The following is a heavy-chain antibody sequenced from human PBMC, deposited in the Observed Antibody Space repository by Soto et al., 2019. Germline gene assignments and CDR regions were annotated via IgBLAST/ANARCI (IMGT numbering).Heavy chain of an antibody. CDR3: ASHSSSWYSGKGPHYYGMDV. V-gene: IGHV4-59*01. CDR2: IYYSGST. D-gene: IGHD6-13*01. CDR1: GGPISSYY. J-gene: IGHJ6*02. Sequence: PSETLSLTCTVSGGPISSYYWSWIRQPPGKGLEWIGYIYYSGSTNYNPSLKSRVTISVDTSKNQFSLKLSSVTAADTAVYYCASHSSSWYSGKGPHYYGMDVWGQGTTVTVSS.